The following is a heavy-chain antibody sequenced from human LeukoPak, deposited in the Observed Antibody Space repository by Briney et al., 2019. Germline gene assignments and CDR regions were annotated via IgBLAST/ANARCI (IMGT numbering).Heavy chain of an antibody. CDR1: GFTFSSYS. Sequence: GGSLRLSCAASGFTFSSYSMNWVRQAPGKGLEWVSSISSSSSYIYYADSVKGRFTISRDNAKNSLYLQMNRLRAEDTAVYYCARAEVEMATIFFDYWGQGTLVTVSS. CDR3: ARAEVEMATIFFDY. D-gene: IGHD5-24*01. CDR2: ISSSSSYI. J-gene: IGHJ4*02. V-gene: IGHV3-21*01.